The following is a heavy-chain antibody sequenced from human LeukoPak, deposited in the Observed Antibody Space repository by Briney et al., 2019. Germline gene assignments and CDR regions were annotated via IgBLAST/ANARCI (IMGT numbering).Heavy chain of an antibody. V-gene: IGHV1-69*05. J-gene: IGHJ6*03. CDR1: GGTFSSYA. CDR2: IIPIFGTA. CDR3: AREPYSGYDPYYYYYYMDV. D-gene: IGHD5-12*01. Sequence: GASVKVSCKAPGGTFSSYAISWVRQAPGQGLEWMGRIIPIFGTANYAQKFQGRVTITTDESTSTAYMELSSLRSEDTAVYYCAREPYSGYDPYYYYYYMDVWGKGTTVTVSS.